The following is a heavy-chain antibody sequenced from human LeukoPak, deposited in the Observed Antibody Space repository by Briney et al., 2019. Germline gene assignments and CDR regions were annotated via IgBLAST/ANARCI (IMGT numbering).Heavy chain of an antibody. V-gene: IGHV1-2*02. CDR1: GYTFTGYY. CDR3: ARPYCSSTSCLWYFDY. J-gene: IGHJ4*02. Sequence: ASVKVSSKASGYTFTGYYMHWVRQAPGQGLEWMRWINPNSGGTNYAQKFQGRVTMTRDTSISTAYMELSRLRSDDTAVYYCARPYCSSTSCLWYFDYWGQGTLVTVSS. D-gene: IGHD2-2*01. CDR2: INPNSGGT.